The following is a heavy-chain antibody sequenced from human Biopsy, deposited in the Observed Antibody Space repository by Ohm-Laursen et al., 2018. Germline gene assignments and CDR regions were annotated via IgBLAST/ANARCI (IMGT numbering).Heavy chain of an antibody. V-gene: IGHV3-11*01. J-gene: IGHJ4*02. CDR1: GFTFSNYY. CDR2: ISGSGTTI. D-gene: IGHD3-10*01. Sequence: SLRLSCSASGFTFSNYYMSWIRQAPGKGLEWISYISGSGTTIFYADSVKGRFTVSRDNAKNSLYLQMNSLTVEDTAVYYCARDGPGSYHDDWGQGTLVTVSS. CDR3: ARDGPGSYHDD.